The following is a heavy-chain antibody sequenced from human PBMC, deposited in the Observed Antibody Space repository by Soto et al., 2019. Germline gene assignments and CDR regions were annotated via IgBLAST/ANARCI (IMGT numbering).Heavy chain of an antibody. CDR2: MSPKTANT. CDR3: TRGPPNWGFDS. V-gene: IGHV1-8*02. Sequence: ASVKVSCKTSEDTFSIYTLSRVRQTAGQGLEWMGWMSPKTANTGYAQKFQDRVTMTRSTSISTAYMELSSLTSEDTAVYYCTRGPPNWGFDSWGQGTPVTVSS. CDR1: EDTFSIYT. J-gene: IGHJ5*01. D-gene: IGHD7-27*01.